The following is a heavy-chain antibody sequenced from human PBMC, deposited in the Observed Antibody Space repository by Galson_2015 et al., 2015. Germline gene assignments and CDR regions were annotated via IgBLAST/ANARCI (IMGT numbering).Heavy chain of an antibody. Sequence: SLRLSCAASGFTFRRDWMSWVRQAPGKGLERVANIKEDGSEKYYVDSVKGRFTISRDNAKNSLYLQMNSLRVEDTAVYYCARDLYGTTGVDYWGQGTLVTVSS. CDR2: IKEDGSEK. V-gene: IGHV3-7*01. D-gene: IGHD1-1*01. CDR1: GFTFRRDW. CDR3: ARDLYGTTGVDY. J-gene: IGHJ4*02.